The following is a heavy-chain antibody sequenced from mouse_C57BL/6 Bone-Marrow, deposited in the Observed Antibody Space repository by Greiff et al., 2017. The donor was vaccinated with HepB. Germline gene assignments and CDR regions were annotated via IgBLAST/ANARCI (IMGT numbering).Heavy chain of an antibody. CDR2: IDPSDSYT. CDR1: GYTFTSYW. J-gene: IGHJ4*01. V-gene: IGHV1-69*01. CDR3: AREGGTAHATDYAMDY. D-gene: IGHD3-2*02. Sequence: QVQLKQPGAELVMPGASVKLSCKASGYTFTSYWMHWVKQRPGQGLEWIGEIDPSDSYTNYNQKLKGKSTLTVDKSSSTAYMQLSSLTSEYSAVYYCAREGGTAHATDYAMDYWGQGTSVTVSS.